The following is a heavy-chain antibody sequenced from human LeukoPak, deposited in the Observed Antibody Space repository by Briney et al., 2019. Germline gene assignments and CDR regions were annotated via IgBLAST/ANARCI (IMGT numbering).Heavy chain of an antibody. CDR3: ARAGEYQLLGFDY. CDR2: IYTSGST. Sequence: SETLSLTCTVSGYSISSGYYWSWIRQPAGKGLEWIGRIYTSGSTNYNPSLKSRVTMSVDTSKNQFSLKLSSVTAADTAVYYCARAGEYQLLGFDYWGQGTLVTVSS. J-gene: IGHJ4*02. V-gene: IGHV4-4*07. D-gene: IGHD2-2*01. CDR1: GYSISSGYY.